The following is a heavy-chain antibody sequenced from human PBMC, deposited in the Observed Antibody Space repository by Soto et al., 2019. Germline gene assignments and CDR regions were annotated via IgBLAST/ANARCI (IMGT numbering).Heavy chain of an antibody. CDR2: ISAYNGNT. CDR1: GYTFTSYG. Sequence: ASVKVSCKASGYTFTSYGISWVRQAPGQGLEWMGWISAYNGNTNYAQKLQGRVTMTTDTSTSTAYMELRSLRSDDTAVYYCARDHPPTTIFGVVIHYYYYYGMDVWGQGTTVTVSS. CDR3: ARDHPPTTIFGVVIHYYYYYGMDV. D-gene: IGHD3-3*01. J-gene: IGHJ6*02. V-gene: IGHV1-18*04.